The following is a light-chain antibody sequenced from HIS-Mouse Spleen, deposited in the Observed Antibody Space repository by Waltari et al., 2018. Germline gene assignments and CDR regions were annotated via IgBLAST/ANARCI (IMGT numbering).Light chain of an antibody. CDR3: QVWDSSSDHVV. CDR1: NTGSKS. J-gene: IGLJ2*01. CDR2: DDN. Sequence: SYVLTQPPSVSVAPGKTARITCGGNNTGSKSVHWYQQKPGQAPVLVVYDDNDRPSGFPERFSGSNSGNTATLTISRVEAGDEADYYCQVWDSSSDHVVFGGGTKLTVL. V-gene: IGLV3-21*03.